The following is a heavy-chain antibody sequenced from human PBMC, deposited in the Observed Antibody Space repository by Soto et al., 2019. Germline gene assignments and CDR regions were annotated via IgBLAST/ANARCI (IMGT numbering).Heavy chain of an antibody. CDR2: IIPIFGTA. Sequence: QVQLVQSGAEVKKPGSSVKVSCKASGGTFSSYAISWVRQAPGQGLEWMGGIIPIFGTANYAQKFQGRVTITADKSTSTAYMELSSLRSEDTAVYYCARTQNWNYADYYYGMDVWGQGTTVTVSS. D-gene: IGHD1-7*01. CDR3: ARTQNWNYADYYYGMDV. J-gene: IGHJ6*02. CDR1: GGTFSSYA. V-gene: IGHV1-69*06.